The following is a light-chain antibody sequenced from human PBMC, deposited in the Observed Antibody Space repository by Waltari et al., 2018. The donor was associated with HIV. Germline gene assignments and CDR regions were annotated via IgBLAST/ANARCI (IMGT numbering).Light chain of an antibody. CDR3: ATWDNRLTTVL. CDR2: DDD. CDR1: RSNVGASY. J-gene: IGLJ2*01. V-gene: IGLV1-51*01. Sequence: QSVLTQPPSVSAAPGPKVTISCSCGRSNVGASYVSWYQQLPGAAPKLLIFDDDQRPSGIPDRFSGSKSGTSATLGITGLQTGDEADYYCATWDNRLTTVLFGGGTKLTVL.